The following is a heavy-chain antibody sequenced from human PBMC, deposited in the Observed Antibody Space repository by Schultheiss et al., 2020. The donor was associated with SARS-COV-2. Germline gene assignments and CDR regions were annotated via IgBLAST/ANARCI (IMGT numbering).Heavy chain of an antibody. CDR2: ISFDGTDT. V-gene: IGHV3-30*04. J-gene: IGHJ6*02. CDR1: GFTFRSYA. Sequence: GGSLRLSCAVSGFTFRSYAMHWVRQAPGKGLEWVSVISFDGTDTYFADSVKGRFTISRDNSKNTLYLQMNSLRAEDTAVYYCARGLPDYDFWSGYPSYCGMDVWGQGTTVTVSS. CDR3: ARGLPDYDFWSGYPSYCGMDV. D-gene: IGHD3-3*01.